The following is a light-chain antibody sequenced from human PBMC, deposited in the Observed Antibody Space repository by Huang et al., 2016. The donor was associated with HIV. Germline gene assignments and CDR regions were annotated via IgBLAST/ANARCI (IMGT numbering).Light chain of an antibody. J-gene: IGKJ4*01. V-gene: IGKV4-1*01. CDR2: WSS. CDR1: QSLFFSSNKRSY. CDR3: QQYYHNPLT. Sequence: DIVMTQSPDSLTVSLGERATINCRSSQSLFFSSNKRSYLAWYQKKPGQPPKLVISWSSARESGFPVLFSGSGSETHFTLTINSLQAEDVAVYYCQQYYHNPLTFGGGTKVEI.